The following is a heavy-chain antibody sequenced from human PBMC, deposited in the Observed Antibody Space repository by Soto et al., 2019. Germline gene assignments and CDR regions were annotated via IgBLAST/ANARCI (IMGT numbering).Heavy chain of an antibody. CDR2: ISGSGGGT. D-gene: IGHD2-2*01. J-gene: IGHJ4*01. CDR1: GFTFSSYA. Sequence: PGGSLRLSCAASGFTFSSYAMSWVRQGPGKGLEWVSSISGSGGGTYYADSVKGRFTFSRDSSKNTLYLQMNSLRAEDTAVQYCASSRSASFSPFDYWGHGPLVTLSS. V-gene: IGHV3-23*01. CDR3: ASSRSASFSPFDY.